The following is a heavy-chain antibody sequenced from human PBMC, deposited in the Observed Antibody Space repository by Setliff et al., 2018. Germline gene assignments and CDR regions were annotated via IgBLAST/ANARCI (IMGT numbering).Heavy chain of an antibody. CDR1: GGSISSYY. CDR3: ARLSCSSNSCPFDF. D-gene: IGHD2-2*01. V-gene: IGHV4-59*12. CDR2: IYYSGST. J-gene: IGHJ4*02. Sequence: ASETLSLTCTVSGGSISSYYWSWIRQPPGKGLEWIGYIYYSGSTNYNPSLKSRVTISVDTSKNQFSLKLISVTAADTAVYYCARLSCSSNSCPFDFWVQGTLVTSPQ.